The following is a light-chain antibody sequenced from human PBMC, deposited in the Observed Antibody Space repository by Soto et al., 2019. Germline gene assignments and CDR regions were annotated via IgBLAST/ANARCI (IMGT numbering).Light chain of an antibody. Sequence: QSVLTQPASVSGSPGQSITISCTGASSDVGSYDYVSWYQQHPGQAPKLIINEVSNRPSGVSNRFSGSKSGNTASLTISGLQAEDEADYHCSSYTTSSTLVFGGGTKLTVL. V-gene: IGLV2-14*01. J-gene: IGLJ2*01. CDR3: SSYTTSSTLV. CDR2: EVS. CDR1: SSDVGSYDY.